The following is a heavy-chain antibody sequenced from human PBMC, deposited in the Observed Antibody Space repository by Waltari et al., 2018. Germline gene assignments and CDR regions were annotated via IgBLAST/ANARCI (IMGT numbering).Heavy chain of an antibody. CDR1: GFTFSSKG. CDR2: ISPSGQAA. V-gene: IGHV3-23*01. J-gene: IGHJ4*02. Sequence: EVELLESGGGLVQPGGSLRLSCVASGFTFSSKGMSWVRQSPGKGLEWVASISPSGQAAYYADSVKGRFSISRDFTKNILYLHMRSLRADDMATYYCVARNKPCSRGLCFALWEAPFDVWGQGALVTVS. CDR3: VARNKPCSRGLCFALWEAPFDV. D-gene: IGHD2-2*01.